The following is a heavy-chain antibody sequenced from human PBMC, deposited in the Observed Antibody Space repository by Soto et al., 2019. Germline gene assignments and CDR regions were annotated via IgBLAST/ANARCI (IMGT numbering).Heavy chain of an antibody. CDR3: ARDRLRLGELLLLGYFDY. Sequence: QVQLEESGGGVVQPVRSLRLSCAASGFTFSRHTMHWVRQAPGKGLEWVASISYDGSNKYYADSVKGRFTISRDNSKNTLSVQMDSLRAEDTAVYYCARDRLRLGELLLLGYFDYWGQGTLVTVSS. CDR2: ISYDGSNK. CDR1: GFTFSRHT. D-gene: IGHD3-16*02. J-gene: IGHJ4*02. V-gene: IGHV3-30*04.